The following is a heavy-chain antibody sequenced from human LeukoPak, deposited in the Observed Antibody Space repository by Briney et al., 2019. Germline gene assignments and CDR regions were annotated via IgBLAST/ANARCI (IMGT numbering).Heavy chain of an antibody. Sequence: GGSLRLSRAASGFTFSSYSMNWVRQAPGKGLDWVSSISDSGGSTYSAGSVKGRFTIYRDNSKNTLYLQMNSLRAEDTAVYYCAKDLAFHYDILTGWNAFDLWGQGTAVTVSS. V-gene: IGHV3-23*01. CDR3: AKDLAFHYDILTGWNAFDL. CDR2: ISDSGGST. J-gene: IGHJ3*01. CDR1: GFTFSSYS. D-gene: IGHD3-9*01.